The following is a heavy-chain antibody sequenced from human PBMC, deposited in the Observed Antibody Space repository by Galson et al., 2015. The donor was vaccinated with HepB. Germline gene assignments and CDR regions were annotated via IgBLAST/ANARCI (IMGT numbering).Heavy chain of an antibody. V-gene: IGHV3-23*01. Sequence: SLRLSCAASGFPFSYYAMTWVRKAPGKGLEWVSAITPSGDNSYSADSLKGRFTISRDNSKNTVFLQMNSLRADDTAIYFCAKVFPEKTDGWYRQALYYFDSWGHGTRVTVSS. CDR1: GFPFSYYA. J-gene: IGHJ4*01. CDR2: ITPSGDNS. CDR3: AKVFPEKTDGWYRQALYYFDS. D-gene: IGHD6-19*01.